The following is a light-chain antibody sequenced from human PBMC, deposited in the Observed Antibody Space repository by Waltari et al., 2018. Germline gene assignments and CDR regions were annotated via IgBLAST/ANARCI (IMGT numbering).Light chain of an antibody. Sequence: QMTQSPSSLPASVGDKVTITCQASQSVGTSLAWYQQKPGKAPRPLIYKASNQESGVPSRFSGTGSGTDFTLTITSLQPEDFATYSCQQFYSLSVTFGPGTKLDIK. CDR2: KAS. V-gene: IGKV1-13*02. CDR3: QQFYSLSVT. J-gene: IGKJ3*01. CDR1: QSVGTS.